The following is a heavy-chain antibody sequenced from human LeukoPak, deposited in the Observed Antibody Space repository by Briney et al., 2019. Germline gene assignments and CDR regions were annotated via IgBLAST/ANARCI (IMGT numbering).Heavy chain of an antibody. CDR2: IHYRGST. Sequence: SETLSLTCTVSGGSISTSAYYWDWIRQPPGKGLEWIGEIHYRGSTTYKPSLRSRVTISRDTSANQFSLELSSVTAADTAVYYCARGILEYYYFDIWGRGTLVTVSS. CDR1: GGSISTSAYY. J-gene: IGHJ2*01. V-gene: IGHV4-39*07. D-gene: IGHD3-3*01. CDR3: ARGILEYYYFDI.